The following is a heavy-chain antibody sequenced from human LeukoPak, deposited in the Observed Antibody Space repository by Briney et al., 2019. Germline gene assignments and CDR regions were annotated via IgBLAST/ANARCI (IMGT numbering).Heavy chain of an antibody. V-gene: IGHV1-69*01. CDR1: GGTLSSYA. Sequence: ASVKVSCKASGGTLSSYAISWVRQAPGQGLEWMGGIIPIFGTANYAQKFQGRVTITADESTSTAYMELSSLRSEDTAVYYCARSHSQIEYFDYWGQGTLVTVSS. J-gene: IGHJ4*02. CDR3: ARSHSQIEYFDY. D-gene: IGHD2/OR15-2a*01. CDR2: IIPIFGTA.